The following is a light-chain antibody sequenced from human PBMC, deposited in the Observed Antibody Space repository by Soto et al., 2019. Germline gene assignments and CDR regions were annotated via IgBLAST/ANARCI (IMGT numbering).Light chain of an antibody. CDR1: QSVRSSH. V-gene: IGKV3-20*01. Sequence: EILFRKSPGTLSLSPGERATLSCRASQSVRSSHLAWYQQMPGQAPRLLIYGTSNRATGIPDRFSGSGSGTDFTLTISRLEPEDFAVYYCQQYSSSPLTFGGGTKVDIK. CDR3: QQYSSSPLT. J-gene: IGKJ4*01. CDR2: GTS.